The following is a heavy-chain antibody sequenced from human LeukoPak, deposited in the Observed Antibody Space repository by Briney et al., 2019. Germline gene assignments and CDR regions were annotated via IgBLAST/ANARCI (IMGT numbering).Heavy chain of an antibody. J-gene: IGHJ6*02. CDR2: IKQDGSEK. CDR1: GFTFSSSW. Sequence: PGGSLRLSCAASGFTFSSSWMSWVRQAPGKGLEWVANIKQDGSEKYYLDSVKGRFTISKDNAKNSLYLQMNSLRAEDTALYHCARNNGMDVWGQGTTVIVSS. V-gene: IGHV3-7*03. CDR3: ARNNGMDV.